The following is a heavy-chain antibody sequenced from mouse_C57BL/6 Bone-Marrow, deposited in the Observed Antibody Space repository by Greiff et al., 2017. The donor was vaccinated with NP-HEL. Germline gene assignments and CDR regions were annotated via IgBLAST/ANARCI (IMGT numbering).Heavy chain of an antibody. Sequence: VQLQQSGAELVRPGASVKLSCTASGFNIKDDYMHWVKQRPEQGLEWIGWIDPENGDTEYASKFQGTATITADTSSNTAYLQLSSLTSEDTAVYYCTTGLITTVVATGAYWGQGTLVTVSA. CDR1: GFNIKDDY. CDR2: IDPENGDT. V-gene: IGHV14-4*01. J-gene: IGHJ3*01. CDR3: TTGLITTVVATGAY. D-gene: IGHD1-1*01.